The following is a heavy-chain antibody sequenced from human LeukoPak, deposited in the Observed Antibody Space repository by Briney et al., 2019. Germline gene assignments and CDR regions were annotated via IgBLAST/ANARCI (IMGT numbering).Heavy chain of an antibody. J-gene: IGHJ6*04. D-gene: IGHD3-10*01. V-gene: IGHV1-69*01. CDR1: GGTFSSYA. Sequence: GASVKVSCKASGGTFSSYAISWVRQAPGQGLEWMGEIIPIFGTANYAQKFQGRVTITADESTSTAYMELSSLRSEDTAVYYCARDRMVRGVILYGMDVWGKGTTVTVSS. CDR3: ARDRMVRGVILYGMDV. CDR2: IIPIFGTA.